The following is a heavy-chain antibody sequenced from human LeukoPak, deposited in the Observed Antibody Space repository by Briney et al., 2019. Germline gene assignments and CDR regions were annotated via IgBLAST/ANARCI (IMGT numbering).Heavy chain of an antibody. CDR1: GFTFSRYS. D-gene: IGHD2-8*01. CDR3: ARPPLCNNGPDAFDI. Sequence: PGGSLRLSCAASGFTFSRYSMNWVRQAPGKGLEWVSSISDSGNLIHYADSVRGRFTISRDNAKNSLYLQMNSLRAEDTAVYYCARPPLCNNGPDAFDIWGQGTMVTVSS. CDR2: ISDSGNLI. V-gene: IGHV3-21*04. J-gene: IGHJ3*02.